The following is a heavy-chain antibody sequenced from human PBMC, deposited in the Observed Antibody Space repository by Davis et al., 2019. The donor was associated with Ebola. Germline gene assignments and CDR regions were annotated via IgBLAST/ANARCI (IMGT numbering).Heavy chain of an antibody. Sequence: LRPSCAVYGGSFSGYYWSWIRQPPGKGLEWIGYIYYSGSTYYNPSLKSRVTISVDTSKNQFSLKLSSVTAADTAVYYCARLGDIVVVPAVPDYWGQGTLVTVSS. CDR1: GGSFSGYY. CDR2: IYYSGST. D-gene: IGHD2-2*01. CDR3: ARLGDIVVVPAVPDY. J-gene: IGHJ4*02. V-gene: IGHV4-34*09.